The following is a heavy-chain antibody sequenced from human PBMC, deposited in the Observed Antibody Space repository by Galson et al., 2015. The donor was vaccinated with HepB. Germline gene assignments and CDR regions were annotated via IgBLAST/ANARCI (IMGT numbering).Heavy chain of an antibody. CDR1: GYSFTSYW. CDR3: ARHVSHWDGGVAAQDI. D-gene: IGHD1-1*01. V-gene: IGHV5-51*01. J-gene: IGHJ3*02. CDR2: IYPGDSDT. Sequence: QSGAEVKKPGESLKISCKGSGYSFTSYWIGWVRQMPGKGLEWMGIIYPGDSDTRYSPSFQGQVTISADKSISTAYLQWSSLKASDTAMYYCARHVSHWDGGVAAQDIWGQGTMVTVSS.